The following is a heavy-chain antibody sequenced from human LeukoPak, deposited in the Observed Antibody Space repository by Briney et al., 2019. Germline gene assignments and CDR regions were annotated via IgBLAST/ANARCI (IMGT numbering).Heavy chain of an antibody. D-gene: IGHD6-19*01. CDR3: ARLTVSGQLDY. Sequence: PGGSLRLSCAASGFTVSSNYMNWVRRAPGKGLEWVSVIYSDGSTYYADSVKGRFTTSRDNSKNTLYLQMNSLRVEDTAMYYCARLTVSGQLDYWGQGTLVTVSS. V-gene: IGHV3-66*01. J-gene: IGHJ4*02. CDR1: GFTVSSNY. CDR2: IYSDGST.